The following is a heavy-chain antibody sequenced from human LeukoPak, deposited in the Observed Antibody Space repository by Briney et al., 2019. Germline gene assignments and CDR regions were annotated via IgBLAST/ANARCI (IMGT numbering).Heavy chain of an antibody. CDR1: GSTFSDYY. V-gene: IGHV3-11*06. CDR3: ARGYYYYYGVDV. J-gene: IGHJ6*04. Sequence: GGSLRLSCAASGSTFSDYYMSWIRQAPGKGLEWVSYISSSSSYTDYADSVKGRFTISRDNAKNSLYLQMNSLRAEDTAVYYCARGYYYYYGVDVWGKGTTVTVSS. CDR2: ISSSSSYT.